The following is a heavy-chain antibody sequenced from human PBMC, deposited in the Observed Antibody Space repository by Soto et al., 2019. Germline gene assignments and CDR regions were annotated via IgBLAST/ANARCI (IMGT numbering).Heavy chain of an antibody. CDR3: ATPGGDSSGWYYFVY. CDR2: VNPSGTYT. J-gene: IGHJ4*02. D-gene: IGHD6-19*01. V-gene: IGHV1-46*01. CDR1: GYTFTSYY. Sequence: ASVKVSCKSSGYTFTSYYIHWVRQAPGQGLEWMGIVNPSGTYTSYAQKFQDRVTMTRDTSTSTVYMELSSLRSEDTAVYYCATPGGDSSGWYYFVYWGQGTLVTVSS.